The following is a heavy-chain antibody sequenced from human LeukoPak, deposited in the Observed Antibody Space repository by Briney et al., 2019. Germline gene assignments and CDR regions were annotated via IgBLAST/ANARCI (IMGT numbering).Heavy chain of an antibody. CDR2: IYYSGST. CDR1: GGSITSSSYY. J-gene: IGHJ6*03. D-gene: IGHD1-26*01. CDR3: ARALVGATSYYYYYMDV. V-gene: IGHV4-39*07. Sequence: SETLSLTCTVSGGSITSSSYYWGWIRQPPGKGLEWIGSIYYSGSTHYSPSLKSRVTISVDTSKNQFSLKLRYVTAADTAVYYCARALVGATSYYYYYMDVWGKGTTVTVSS.